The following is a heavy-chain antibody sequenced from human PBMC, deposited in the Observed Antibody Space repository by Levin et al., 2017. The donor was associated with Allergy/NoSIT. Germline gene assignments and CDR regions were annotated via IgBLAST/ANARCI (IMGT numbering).Heavy chain of an antibody. CDR1: GFSLSTSGVG. CDR2: IYWDDDK. V-gene: IGHV2-5*02. Sequence: ESGPTLVKPTQTLTLTCTFSGFSLSTSGVGVGWIRQPPGKALEWLALIYWDDDKRYSPSLKSRLTITKDTSKNQVVLTMTNMDPVDTATYYCAHAESNSSSWYLVRPIFGYWGQGTLVTVSS. CDR3: AHAESNSSSWYLVRPIFGY. J-gene: IGHJ4*02. D-gene: IGHD6-13*01.